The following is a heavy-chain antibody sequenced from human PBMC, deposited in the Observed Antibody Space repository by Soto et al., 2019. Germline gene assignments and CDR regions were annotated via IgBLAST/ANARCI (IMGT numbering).Heavy chain of an antibody. CDR2: ISFSGITT. V-gene: IGHV3-23*01. CDR3: AKDPGSYLFDP. D-gene: IGHD1-26*01. J-gene: IGHJ5*01. Sequence: AGGSLRLSCAASGFTFNNYAMTWGRQAPGKGLAWVSTISFSGITTYYADSVKGRFTISRDDSKNTLYLQMHSLRADDTAVYYCAKDPGSYLFDPWGQGTLVTVSS. CDR1: GFTFNNYA.